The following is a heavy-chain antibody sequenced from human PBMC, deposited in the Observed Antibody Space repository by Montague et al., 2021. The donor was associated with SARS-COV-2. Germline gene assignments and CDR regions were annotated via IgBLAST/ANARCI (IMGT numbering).Heavy chain of an antibody. CDR3: ASLGSPAYCGGDCYLRDYGMDV. V-gene: IGHV4-39*01. J-gene: IGHJ6*02. D-gene: IGHD2-21*02. Sequence: SETLSLTCTVSGGSITSSAYYWSWIRQSSGKGLEWIGTIYYSGNTYSNPSLKSRVTISMDTSKSQVSLKINSVTAADTAVYFCASLGSPAYCGGDCYLRDYGMDVWGQGTRVTVSS. CDR1: GGSITSSAYY. CDR2: IYYSGNT.